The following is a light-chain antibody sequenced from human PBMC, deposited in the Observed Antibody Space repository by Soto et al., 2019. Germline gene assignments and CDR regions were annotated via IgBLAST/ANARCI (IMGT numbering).Light chain of an antibody. V-gene: IGLV1-40*01. Sequence: QSVLTQPPSVSGAPGQRVTISSTGSSSNIGAGYDVHWYQQLPGTAPKLLIYGNSNRPSGVPDRFSGSKSGTAASLAITGLQAEDEADYYCQCYDSSLSGSVVFGGGTKLTVL. CDR2: GNS. CDR3: QCYDSSLSGSVV. CDR1: SSNIGAGYD. J-gene: IGLJ2*01.